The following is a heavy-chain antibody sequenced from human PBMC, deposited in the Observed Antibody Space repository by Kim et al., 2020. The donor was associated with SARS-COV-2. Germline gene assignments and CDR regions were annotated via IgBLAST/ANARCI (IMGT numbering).Heavy chain of an antibody. V-gene: IGHV4-59*01. CDR3: ARVPAPYYYYYMDV. Sequence: SETLSLTCTVSGGSISSYYWSWIRQPPGKGLEWIGYIYYSGSTNYNPSLKSRVTISVDTSKNQFSLKLSSVTAADTAVYYCARVPAPYYYYYMDVWGKGTTVTVSS. J-gene: IGHJ6*03. CDR1: GGSISSYY. CDR2: IYYSGST.